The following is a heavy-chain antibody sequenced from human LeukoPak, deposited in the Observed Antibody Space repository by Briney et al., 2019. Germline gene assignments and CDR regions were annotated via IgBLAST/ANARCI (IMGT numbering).Heavy chain of an antibody. D-gene: IGHD3-3*02. CDR2: ITCGWSTT. V-gene: IGHV3-74*01. Sequence: GGPLRLSCAASGFTFSSYWMHWVRQAPGKGLVWVSRITCGWSTTIYADSVKGRFTISRDNSKNTLYLQMNSLRAEDTAVYYCERVTQPSRIFGVVTSEYYRMDVWGQGTTVTVSS. CDR1: GFTFSSYW. J-gene: IGHJ6*02. CDR3: ERVTQPSRIFGVVTSEYYRMDV.